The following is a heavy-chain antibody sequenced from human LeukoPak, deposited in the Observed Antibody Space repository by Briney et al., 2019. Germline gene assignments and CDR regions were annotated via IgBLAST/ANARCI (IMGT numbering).Heavy chain of an antibody. CDR3: ARRYCSGGSCFDS. Sequence: RGESLKISCKGSGYSFTSYWIGWVRQMPGKGLEWMGIIYPGASDTRYSPSFQGQVTISADKSISTAYLQWSSLEASDTAMYYCARRYCSGGSCFDSWGQGTLVTVSS. D-gene: IGHD2-15*01. J-gene: IGHJ4*02. CDR2: IYPGASDT. V-gene: IGHV5-51*01. CDR1: GYSFTSYW.